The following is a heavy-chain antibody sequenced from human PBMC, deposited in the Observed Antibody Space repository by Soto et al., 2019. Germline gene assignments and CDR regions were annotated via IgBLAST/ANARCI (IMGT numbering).Heavy chain of an antibody. CDR2: INHSGST. CDR1: GGSFSGYY. Sequence: QVQLQQWGAGLLKPSETLSLTCAVYGGSFSGYYWSWIRQPPGKGLEWIGEINHSGSTNYNPSLKRRVTISVDTSKNQFSLKLSSVTAADTAVYYCASGLRFLEWLRYWGQGTLVTVSS. CDR3: ASGLRFLEWLRY. V-gene: IGHV4-34*01. D-gene: IGHD3-3*01. J-gene: IGHJ4*02.